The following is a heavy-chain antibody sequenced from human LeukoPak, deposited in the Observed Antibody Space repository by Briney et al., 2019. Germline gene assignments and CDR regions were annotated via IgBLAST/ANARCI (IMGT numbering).Heavy chain of an antibody. CDR1: GYSFTSYW. CDR2: IYPGDSDT. J-gene: IGHJ6*04. D-gene: IGHD3-16*01. CDR3: AGVLYGSGYYYGMDV. Sequence: GASLQISCKGSGYSFTSYWIGWVRQLPGKGLEWMGIIYPGDSDTRYSPSFQGQVTISADKSISTAYLQWSSLKASDTAMYYCAGVLYGSGYYYGMDVWGKGTTVTVSS. V-gene: IGHV5-51*01.